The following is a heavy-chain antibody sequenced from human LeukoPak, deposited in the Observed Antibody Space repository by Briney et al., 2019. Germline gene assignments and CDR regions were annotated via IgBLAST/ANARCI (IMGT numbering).Heavy chain of an antibody. D-gene: IGHD3-22*01. Sequence: KPSETLSLTCTVPGGSISSGDYYWSWIRQPPGKGLEWIGYIYYSGSTYYNPSLKSRVTISVDTSKNQFSLKLSSVTAADTAVYYCARGRKYYYDSSPRPHFDYWGQGTLVTVSS. CDR1: GGSISSGDYY. CDR2: IYYSGST. CDR3: ARGRKYYYDSSPRPHFDY. J-gene: IGHJ4*02. V-gene: IGHV4-30-4*01.